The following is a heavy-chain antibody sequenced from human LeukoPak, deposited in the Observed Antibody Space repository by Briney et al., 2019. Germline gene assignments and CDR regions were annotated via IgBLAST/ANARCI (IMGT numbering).Heavy chain of an antibody. CDR3: ARSDLRDSSGYLRGKRYFDY. D-gene: IGHD3-22*01. Sequence: GGSLRLSCAASGFTFSTYWMSWVRQAPGKGLEWVANIKQDGSEKFYVDSVKGRFTISRDNAKNSLYLQMNSLRAEDTAVYYCARSDLRDSSGYLRGKRYFDYWGQGTLVTVSS. CDR2: IKQDGSEK. CDR1: GFTFSTYW. V-gene: IGHV3-7*01. J-gene: IGHJ4*02.